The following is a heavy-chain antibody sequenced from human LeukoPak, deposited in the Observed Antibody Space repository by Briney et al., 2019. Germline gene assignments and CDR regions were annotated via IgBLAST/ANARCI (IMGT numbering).Heavy chain of an antibody. Sequence: GESLKISCKGSGYGFTSYWIGWVRQMPGKGLEWMGIIYPGDSDTRYSPSFQGQVTISADKSISTAYLQWSSLKASDTAMYYCARTFYDSSGYILFDYWGQGTLVTVSS. CDR1: GYGFTSYW. CDR2: IYPGDSDT. J-gene: IGHJ4*02. V-gene: IGHV5-51*01. CDR3: ARTFYDSSGYILFDY. D-gene: IGHD3-22*01.